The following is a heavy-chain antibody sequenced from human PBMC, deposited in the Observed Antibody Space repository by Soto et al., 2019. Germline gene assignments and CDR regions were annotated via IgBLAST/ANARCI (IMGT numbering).Heavy chain of an antibody. V-gene: IGHV3-9*01. J-gene: IGHJ4*02. Sequence: GGSLRLSCAASGFTFYYYAMHWVRQAPGKGLEWVSGISWNSGSIGYADSVKGRFTISRDNAKNSLYLQMNSLRAEDTALYYCAKDLGSGYSSGSFDYWGQGTLVTVS. D-gene: IGHD6-19*01. CDR3: AKDLGSGYSSGSFDY. CDR1: GFTFYYYA. CDR2: ISWNSGSI.